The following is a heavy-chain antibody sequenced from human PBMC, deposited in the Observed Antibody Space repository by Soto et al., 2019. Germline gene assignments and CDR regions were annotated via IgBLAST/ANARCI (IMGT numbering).Heavy chain of an antibody. V-gene: IGHV4-30-4*01. CDR2: IYYSGST. D-gene: IGHD1-26*01. J-gene: IGHJ4*02. CDR3: ARVISGGLGYYFDY. CDR1: GGSISSGDYY. Sequence: PSETLSLTCTVSGGSISSGDYYWSWIRQPPGKGLEWIGYIYYSGSTYYNPSLKSRVTISVDTSKNQFSLKLSSVTAADTAVYYCARVISGGLGYYFDYWGQGTLVTVSS.